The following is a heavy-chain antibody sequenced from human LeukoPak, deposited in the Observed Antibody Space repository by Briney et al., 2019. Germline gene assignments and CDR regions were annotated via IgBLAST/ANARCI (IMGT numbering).Heavy chain of an antibody. CDR2: IRYDGSNQ. CDR3: ARGYGESHFDY. CDR1: GFTFSSYG. V-gene: IGHV3-30*02. J-gene: IGHJ4*02. Sequence: GGSLRLSCAASGFTFSSYGMHLVRQTPGKGLEWVSFIRYDGSNQYYADSVKGRFTISRDNSKNTLYLQMNSLRPEDAAVYFCARGYGESHFDYWGQGTLVTVSS. D-gene: IGHD5-18*01.